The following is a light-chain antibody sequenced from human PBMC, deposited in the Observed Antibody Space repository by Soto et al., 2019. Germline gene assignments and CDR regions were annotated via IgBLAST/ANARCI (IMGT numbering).Light chain of an antibody. J-gene: IGKJ1*01. V-gene: IGKV1-5*01. CDR3: QQYNSFSKT. CDR1: QRISNW. Sequence: DIQMTQSPSTLSASVGDRVTITCRASQRISNWLAWYQQTAGKAPKLLIFDASNLEREVPSRFSGSGYGTEFTLTIASLQPDDSATYYCQQYNSFSKTFGRGTKVDIK. CDR2: DAS.